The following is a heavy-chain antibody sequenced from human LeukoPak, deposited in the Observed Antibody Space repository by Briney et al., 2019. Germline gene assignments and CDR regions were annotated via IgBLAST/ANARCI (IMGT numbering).Heavy chain of an antibody. Sequence: ASVKVSCKASGYTFTGYYMHWVRQAPGQGLEWMGWINPNSGGTNYAQKFQGRVTMTRDTSISTAYMELSGLRSDDTAVYYCARLGHSGSYYGYGYWGQGTLVTVSS. CDR3: ARLGHSGSYYGYGY. V-gene: IGHV1-2*02. D-gene: IGHD1-26*01. CDR1: GYTFTGYY. CDR2: INPNSGGT. J-gene: IGHJ4*02.